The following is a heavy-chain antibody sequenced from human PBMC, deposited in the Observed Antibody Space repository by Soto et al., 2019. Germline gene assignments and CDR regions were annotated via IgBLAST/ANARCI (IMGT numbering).Heavy chain of an antibody. CDR2: ISYDGSNK. CDR1: GFAFSSYG. D-gene: IGHD6-13*01. V-gene: IGHV3-30*18. J-gene: IGHJ6*02. CDR3: AKDLWLSSYAFVYYYGMDV. Sequence: GGSLRLSCAASGFAFSSYGMHWVRQAPGKGLERVAVISYDGSNKYYADSVKGRFTLSRDNSKNTLYLQMNSLGVEDTAVYYCAKDLWLSSYAFVYYYGMDVCGQGTTVTVYS.